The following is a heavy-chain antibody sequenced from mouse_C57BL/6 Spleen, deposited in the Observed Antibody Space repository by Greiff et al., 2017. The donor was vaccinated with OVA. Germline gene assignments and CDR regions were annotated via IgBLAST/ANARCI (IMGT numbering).Heavy chain of an antibody. CDR2: ISYSGST. CDR3: ARSPLRGSSPYWYFDV. D-gene: IGHD1-1*01. CDR1: GYSITSDY. Sequence: EVKLVESGPGLAKPSQTLSLTCSVTGYSITSDYWNWIRKFPGNKLEYMGYISYSGSTYYNPSLKSRISITRDTAKNQYYLQLNSVTTEDTATYYCARSPLRGSSPYWYFDVWGTGTTVTVSS. V-gene: IGHV3-8*01. J-gene: IGHJ1*03.